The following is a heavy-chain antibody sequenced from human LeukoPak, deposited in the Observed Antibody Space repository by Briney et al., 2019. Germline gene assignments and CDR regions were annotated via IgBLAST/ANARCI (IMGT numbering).Heavy chain of an antibody. J-gene: IGHJ4*02. CDR1: GYTFTNYG. D-gene: IGHD3-10*01. Sequence: EASVKVSCKASGYTFTNYGISWVRQAPGQGLEWMGWISAYNGNTNYAQKLQGRVTMTTDTSTNTAYMELRSLRSDDTAVYYCARDLFYYGSGSYEGPFDYWGQGTLVTVSS. CDR2: ISAYNGNT. V-gene: IGHV1-18*01. CDR3: ARDLFYYGSGSYEGPFDY.